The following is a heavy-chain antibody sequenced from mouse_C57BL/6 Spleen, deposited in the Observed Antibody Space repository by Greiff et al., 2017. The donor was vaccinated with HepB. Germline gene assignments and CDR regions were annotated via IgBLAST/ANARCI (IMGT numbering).Heavy chain of an antibody. V-gene: IGHV5-4*01. Sequence: EVQLVESGGGLVKPGGSLKLSCAASGFTFSSYAMSWVRQTPEKRLEWVATISDGGSYTYYPDNVKGRFTISRDNAKNNLYLQMSHLKSEDTAMYYCAMGTTAFDYWGQGTTLTVSS. D-gene: IGHD1-2*01. CDR2: ISDGGSYT. CDR1: GFTFSSYA. J-gene: IGHJ2*01. CDR3: AMGTTAFDY.